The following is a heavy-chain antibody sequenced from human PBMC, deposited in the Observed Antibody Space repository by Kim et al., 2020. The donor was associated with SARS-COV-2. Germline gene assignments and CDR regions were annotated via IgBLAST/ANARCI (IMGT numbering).Heavy chain of an antibody. CDR1: GFTVSSNY. Sequence: GGSLRLSCAASGFTVSSNYMSWVRQAPGKGLECVSVIYSGGSTYYADSVKGRFTISRDNSKKKLFLQMNSLRAEDTAVYYCARNYYDTSGYSHGAFDIWGQGTMVTVSP. CDR2: IYSGGST. V-gene: IGHV3-53*01. J-gene: IGHJ3*02. D-gene: IGHD3-22*01. CDR3: ARNYYDTSGYSHGAFDI.